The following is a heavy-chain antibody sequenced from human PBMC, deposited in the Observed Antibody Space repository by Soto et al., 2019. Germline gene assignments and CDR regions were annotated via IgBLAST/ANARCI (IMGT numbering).Heavy chain of an antibody. D-gene: IGHD5-12*01. CDR3: ARPAMYSGYDSPVDY. CDR1: GYSFTSYW. Sequence: GESLKISCKGSGYSFTSYWIGWVRQMPGKGLEWMGIIYPGDSDTRYSPSFQGQVTISADKSISTAYLQWSSLKASDTAMYYCARPAMYSGYDSPVDYWGQGTLVTVSS. J-gene: IGHJ4*02. V-gene: IGHV5-51*01. CDR2: IYPGDSDT.